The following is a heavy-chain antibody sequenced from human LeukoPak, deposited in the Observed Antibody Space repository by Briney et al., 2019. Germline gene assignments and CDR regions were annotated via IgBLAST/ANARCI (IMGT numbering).Heavy chain of an antibody. J-gene: IGHJ4*02. CDR3: ARGMGATTQSLFDQ. Sequence: PGGSLRLSCAASGFTFSSYDMHWVRQATGKGLEWVSGIGTTGDTYYPGSVKGRFTISRENAKNSLYLQMNSLRAGDTAVYCCARGMGATTQSLFDQWGQGTLVTVSS. CDR1: GFTFSSYD. CDR2: IGTTGDT. V-gene: IGHV3-13*04. D-gene: IGHD1-26*01.